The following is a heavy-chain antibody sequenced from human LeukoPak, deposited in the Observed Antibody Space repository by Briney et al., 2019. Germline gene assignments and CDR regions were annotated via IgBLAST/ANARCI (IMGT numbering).Heavy chain of an antibody. D-gene: IGHD2-2*01. J-gene: IGHJ4*02. V-gene: IGHV3-30*04. CDR1: GFTFSTYV. CDR3: AKDDGFLSPPATSVWDYFDS. CDR2: IARDGGKT. Sequence: GGSLRLSCAASGFTFSTYVMHWLRQAPGKGPEWVAVIARDGGKTYYADSVKGRFTIARDNSSNTLYLQMNSLRVEDTAVYYCAKDDGFLSPPATSVWDYFDSWGQGALVTVSS.